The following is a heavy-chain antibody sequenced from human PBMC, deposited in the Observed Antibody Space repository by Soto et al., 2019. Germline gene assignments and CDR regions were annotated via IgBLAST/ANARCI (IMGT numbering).Heavy chain of an antibody. CDR2: ISGSGGST. Sequence: EVQLLESGGGLVQPGGSLRLSCAASGFTFSSYAMSWVRQAPGKGLEWVSAISGSGGSTYYADSVKGRFTISRDNSKNTLYLQMNSLRAEDTAVYYCAKPQGYCSGGSCYWNYYYYMDVWDKGTTVTVSS. CDR1: GFTFSSYA. D-gene: IGHD2-15*01. V-gene: IGHV3-23*01. CDR3: AKPQGYCSGGSCYWNYYYYMDV. J-gene: IGHJ6*03.